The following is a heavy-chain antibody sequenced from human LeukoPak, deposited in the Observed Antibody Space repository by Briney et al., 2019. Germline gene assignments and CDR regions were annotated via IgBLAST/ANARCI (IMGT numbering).Heavy chain of an antibody. D-gene: IGHD6-13*01. V-gene: IGHV4-4*07. CDR3: ARDPINIAAAGTIEAFDI. CDR2: IYTSGST. CDR1: GGSISSYY. J-gene: IGHJ3*02. Sequence: SETLSLTCTVSGGSISSYYWSWIRQPAGKGLECIGRIYTSGSTNYNPSLKSRVTMSVDTSKNQFSLKLSSVTAADTAVYYCARDPINIAAAGTIEAFDIWGQGTMVTVSS.